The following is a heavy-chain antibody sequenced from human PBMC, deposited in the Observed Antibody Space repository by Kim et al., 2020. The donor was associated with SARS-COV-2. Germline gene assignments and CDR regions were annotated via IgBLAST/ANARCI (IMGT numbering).Heavy chain of an antibody. J-gene: IGHJ5*02. CDR3: ARGSRVVVPAAIDT. D-gene: IGHD2-2*01. CDR1: GGSISSYY. CDR2: IYYSGST. V-gene: IGHV4-59*08. Sequence: SETLSLTCTVSGGSISSYYWSWIRQPPGKGLEWIGYIYYSGSTNYNPSLKSRVTISVDTSKNQFSLKLSSVTAADTAVYYCARGSRVVVPAAIDTWGQGTLVTVSS.